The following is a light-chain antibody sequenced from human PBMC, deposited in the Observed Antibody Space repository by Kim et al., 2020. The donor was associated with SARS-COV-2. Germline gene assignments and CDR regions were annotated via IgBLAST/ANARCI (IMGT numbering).Light chain of an antibody. Sequence: SPGERATHSCRASQSVSSNLAWYQQKPGQAPRLLIYGASNRATGIPARFSGSGSGTEFTLTISSLQSEDFAVYYCQQYNNWPPITFGQGTRLEIK. V-gene: IGKV3-15*01. CDR2: GAS. CDR1: QSVSSN. CDR3: QQYNNWPPIT. J-gene: IGKJ5*01.